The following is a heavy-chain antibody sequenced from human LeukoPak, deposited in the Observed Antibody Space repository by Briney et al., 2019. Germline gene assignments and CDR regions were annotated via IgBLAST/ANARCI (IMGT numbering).Heavy chain of an antibody. CDR3: ARNYYDSSGRTPIDY. Sequence: PSETLSLTCTVSGGSISSYYWSWIRQPPGKGLEWIGYIYYSGSTYYNPSLKSRVTISVDTSKNQFSLKLSSVTAADTAVYYCARNYYDSSGRTPIDYWGQGTLVTVSS. D-gene: IGHD3-22*01. V-gene: IGHV4-59*08. CDR1: GGSISSYY. J-gene: IGHJ4*02. CDR2: IYYSGST.